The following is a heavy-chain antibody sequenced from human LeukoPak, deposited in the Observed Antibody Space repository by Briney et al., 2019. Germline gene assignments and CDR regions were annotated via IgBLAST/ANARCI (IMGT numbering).Heavy chain of an antibody. CDR1: GFTFGDYA. V-gene: IGHV3-49*04. CDR3: TRPVGGDYSNYYYFDY. D-gene: IGHD4-11*01. J-gene: IGHJ4*02. CDR2: IRSKAYGGTT. Sequence: GGSLRLSCTASGFTFGDYAMSWVRQAPGKGLEWVGFIRSKAYGGTTEYAASVKGRFTISRDDSKSIAYLQMNSLKTEDTAVYYCTRPVGGDYSNYYYFDYWGQGTLVTVSS.